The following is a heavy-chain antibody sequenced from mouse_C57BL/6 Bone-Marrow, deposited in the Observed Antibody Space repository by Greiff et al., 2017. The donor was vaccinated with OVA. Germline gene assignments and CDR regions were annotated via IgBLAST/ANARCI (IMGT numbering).Heavy chain of an antibody. D-gene: IGHD2-4*01. J-gene: IGHJ3*01. CDR1: GYTFTSYW. CDR2: IDPSDSYT. Sequence: LQQPGAELVMPGASVKLSCKASGYTFTSYWMHWVKQRPGQGLEWIGEIDPSDSYTNYNQKFKGKSTLTVDKSSSTAYMQLSSLTSEDSAVYYCARPTDDYEGFAYWGQGTLVTVSA. V-gene: IGHV1-69*01. CDR3: ARPTDDYEGFAY.